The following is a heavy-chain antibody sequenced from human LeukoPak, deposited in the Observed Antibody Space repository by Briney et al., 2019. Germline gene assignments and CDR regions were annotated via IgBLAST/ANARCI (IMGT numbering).Heavy chain of an antibody. D-gene: IGHD6-13*01. CDR1: GGTFSSYA. V-gene: IGHV1-46*01. J-gene: IGHJ5*02. CDR3: ARDRPVIAATTENWFDP. Sequence: GASVKVSCKASGGTFSSYAISWVRQAPGQGLEWMGIINPSGGSTSYAQKFQGRVTMTRDMSTSTVYMELSSLRSEDTAVYYCARDRPVIAATTENWFDPWGQGTLVTVSS. CDR2: INPSGGST.